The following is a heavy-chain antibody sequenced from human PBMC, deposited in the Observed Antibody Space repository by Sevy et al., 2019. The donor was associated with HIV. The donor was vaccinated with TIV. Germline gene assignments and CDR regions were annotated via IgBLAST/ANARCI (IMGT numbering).Heavy chain of an antibody. Sequence: GESLKISCAASGFSFSRSPMHWVRQAPGKGLEWVAVMSYNGNKKYNEDSVKGRFTISRDDSKNTLYLQMNRLRVEDTAVYYCAREGFLTGGLIVSYGMDVWGQGTTVTVSS. D-gene: IGHD3-16*02. CDR3: AREGFLTGGLIVSYGMDV. V-gene: IGHV3-30*04. CDR1: GFSFSRSP. J-gene: IGHJ6*02. CDR2: MSYNGNKK.